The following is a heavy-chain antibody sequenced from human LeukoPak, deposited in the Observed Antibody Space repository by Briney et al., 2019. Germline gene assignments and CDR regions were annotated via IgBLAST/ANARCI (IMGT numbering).Heavy chain of an antibody. CDR2: ISTYNGNT. V-gene: IGHV1-18*01. CDR3: ARDRMDTGTYFDY. J-gene: IGHJ4*02. CDR1: GYTFTTYG. D-gene: IGHD5-18*01. Sequence: ASVKVPCRSSGYTFTTYGITWVRQAPGQGLEWMGWISTYNGNTNYAQKLQGRVTMTTDTSTSTAYMELRSLRSDDTAMYYCARDRMDTGTYFDYWGQGTLVTVSS.